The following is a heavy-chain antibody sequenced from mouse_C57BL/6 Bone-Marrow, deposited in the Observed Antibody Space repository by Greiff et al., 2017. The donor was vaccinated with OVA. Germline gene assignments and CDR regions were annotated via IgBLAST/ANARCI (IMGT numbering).Heavy chain of an antibody. Sequence: EVQLQQSGPELVKPGASVKISCKASGYTFTDYYMNWVKQSHGKSLEWIGDINPNNGGTSYNQQFKGKATLTVDKSSSTAYMELRSLTTEDYAVYYCASTTYYGSSYCDYWGQGTTRTVSA. J-gene: IGHJ2*01. CDR3: ASTTYYGSSYCDY. CDR1: GYTFTDYY. D-gene: IGHD1-1*01. CDR2: INPNNGGT. V-gene: IGHV1-26*01.